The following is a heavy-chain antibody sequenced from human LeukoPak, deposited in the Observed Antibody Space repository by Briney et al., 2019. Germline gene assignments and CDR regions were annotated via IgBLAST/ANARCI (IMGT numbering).Heavy chain of an antibody. CDR3: ARENYYDSSGYPYPFDY. CDR2: IYTSEST. J-gene: IGHJ4*02. CDR1: GGSISSYY. Sequence: SETLSLTCTVSGGSISSYYWSWIRQPAGKGLEWIGRIYTSESTNYNPSLKSRVTMSVDTSKNQFSLKLSSVTAADTAVYYCARENYYDSSGYPYPFDYWGQGTLVTVSS. V-gene: IGHV4-4*07. D-gene: IGHD3-22*01.